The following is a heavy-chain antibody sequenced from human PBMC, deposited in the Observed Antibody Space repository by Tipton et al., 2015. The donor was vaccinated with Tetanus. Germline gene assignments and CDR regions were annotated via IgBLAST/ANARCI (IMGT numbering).Heavy chain of an antibody. CDR2: IHYSGNT. Sequence: TLSLTCSVSGGSISSSDHYWGWIRQHPGKGLEWIGYIHYSGNTFYKPSLKSRVTISVDTSKKQFSLKMTSVTAADTAVFYCARVDSANDRIDHWGQGTLVTVSS. V-gene: IGHV4-30-4*01. J-gene: IGHJ4*02. CDR1: GGSISSSDHY. D-gene: IGHD5-12*01. CDR3: ARVDSANDRIDH.